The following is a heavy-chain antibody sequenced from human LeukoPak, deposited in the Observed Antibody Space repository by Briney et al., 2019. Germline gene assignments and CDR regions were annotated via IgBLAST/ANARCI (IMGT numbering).Heavy chain of an antibody. Sequence: SETLSLTCTVSGYSISSGYYWDWIRQPPGKGLEWIGSIYHSGSTYYNPSLKSRVTISVDTSKNQFSLKLSSVTAADTAVYYCARGFWYDAFDIWGQGTMVTVSS. V-gene: IGHV4-38-2*02. J-gene: IGHJ3*02. D-gene: IGHD3-3*01. CDR3: ARGFWYDAFDI. CDR2: IYHSGST. CDR1: GYSISSGYY.